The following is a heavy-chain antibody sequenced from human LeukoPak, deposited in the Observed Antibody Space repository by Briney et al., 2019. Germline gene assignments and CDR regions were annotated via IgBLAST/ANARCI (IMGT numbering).Heavy chain of an antibody. D-gene: IGHD6-6*01. Sequence: ASVKVSCKASGYTFTSYDINWVRQATGQGLEWMGWMNPNSGNTGYAQKFQGRVTMTRNTSLNTAYMELSSLRSEDTAVYYCARGVRTGIAARARPYYYMDVWGKGTTVTVSS. CDR2: MNPNSGNT. J-gene: IGHJ6*03. V-gene: IGHV1-8*01. CDR1: GYTFTSYD. CDR3: ARGVRTGIAARARPYYYMDV.